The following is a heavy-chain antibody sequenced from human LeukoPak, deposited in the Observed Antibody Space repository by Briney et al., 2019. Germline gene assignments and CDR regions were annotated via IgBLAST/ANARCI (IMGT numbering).Heavy chain of an antibody. CDR2: IKSKTDGGTT. J-gene: IGHJ6*03. CDR3: TTVDTAMVYYYYYYYMDV. D-gene: IGHD5-18*01. Sequence: GGSLRLSCAASGFTFSNAWMSWVRQAPGKGLEWVGRIKSKTDGGTTDYAASVKGRFTISRDYSKNTLYLQMNSLKTEDTAVYYCTTVDTAMVYYYYYYYMDVWGKGTTVTVSS. V-gene: IGHV3-15*01. CDR1: GFTFSNAW.